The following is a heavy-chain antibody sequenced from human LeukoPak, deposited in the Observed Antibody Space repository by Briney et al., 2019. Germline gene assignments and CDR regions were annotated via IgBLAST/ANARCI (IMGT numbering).Heavy chain of an antibody. Sequence: GESWKFSCKGSEYRFTTYWCGWVRKIPAKGLELMGIFYPRDSDTRYSPSFQGQVTISADNSITTTYLQWSGLKASDTAMYYCARLNDFWSGYLKYYFDYWGQGTLVTVSS. D-gene: IGHD3-3*01. CDR3: ARLNDFWSGYLKYYFDY. CDR2: FYPRDSDT. CDR1: EYRFTTYW. V-gene: IGHV5-51*02. J-gene: IGHJ4*02.